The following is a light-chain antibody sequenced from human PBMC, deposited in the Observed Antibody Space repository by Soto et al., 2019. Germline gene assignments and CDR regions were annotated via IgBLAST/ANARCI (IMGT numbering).Light chain of an antibody. J-gene: IGLJ2*01. Sequence: QSALTQPASVSGSPGQSITISCTGTSSDVGSYNLVSWYQQHPGKAPKLMIYEGSKRPSGVSNRFSGSKSGNTASLTISGVQAEDVADYSCCSYAGSRTAFGGGTKLTVL. V-gene: IGLV2-23*01. CDR2: EGS. CDR3: CSYAGSRTA. CDR1: SSDVGSYNL.